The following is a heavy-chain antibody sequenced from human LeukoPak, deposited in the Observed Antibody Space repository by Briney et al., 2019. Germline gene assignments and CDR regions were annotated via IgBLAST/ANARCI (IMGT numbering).Heavy chain of an antibody. D-gene: IGHD3-10*01. CDR3: ARDNDYYGSGSYCY. V-gene: IGHV1-46*01. Sequence: ASVKVSCKASGYTFTSYYMHWVRQAPGQGLEWMGIINPSGGSTSNAQKFQGRVTITADESTSTAYMELSSLRSEDTAVYYCARDNDYYGSGSYCYWGQGTLVTVSS. J-gene: IGHJ4*02. CDR1: GYTFTSYY. CDR2: INPSGGST.